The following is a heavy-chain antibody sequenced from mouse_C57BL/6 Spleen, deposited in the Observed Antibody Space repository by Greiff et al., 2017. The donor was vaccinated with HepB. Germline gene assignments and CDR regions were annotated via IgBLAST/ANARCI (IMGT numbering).Heavy chain of an antibody. CDR2: IYPRSGNT. V-gene: IGHV1-81*01. CDR3: ARGLLITTVVATDFDY. J-gene: IGHJ2*01. Sequence: VQLQQSGAELARPGASVKLSCKASGYTFTSYGISWVKQRTGQGLEWIGEIYPRSGNTYYNEKFKGKATLTADKSSSTAYMELRSLTSEDSAVYFCARGLLITTVVATDFDYWGQGTTLTVSS. CDR1: GYTFTSYG. D-gene: IGHD1-1*01.